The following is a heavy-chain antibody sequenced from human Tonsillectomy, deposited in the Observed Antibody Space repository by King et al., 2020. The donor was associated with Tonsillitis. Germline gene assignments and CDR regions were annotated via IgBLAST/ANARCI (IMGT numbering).Heavy chain of an antibody. Sequence: QLQESGPGLVKPSETLSLKCTVSGGSISCSSCYWAWVRQSPGKGLEWIGSISYRGSTYYPPSLKSRVTMSIDTSKKQVSLNLSSVTAADTAVYYCARRDLGIHACDIWGQGTMVTVFS. J-gene: IGHJ3*02. D-gene: IGHD7-27*01. CDR3: ARRDLGIHACDI. CDR1: GGSISCSSCY. V-gene: IGHV4-39*07. CDR2: ISYRGST.